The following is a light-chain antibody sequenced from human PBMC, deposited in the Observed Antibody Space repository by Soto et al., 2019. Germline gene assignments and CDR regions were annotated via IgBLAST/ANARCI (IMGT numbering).Light chain of an antibody. CDR2: GAS. CDR1: ESISSSF. Sequence: ILFTQSPGTLSFSPGERATLSRRANESISSSFLAWFQQKRGQAPRLLIFGASSRATGIPDRFSGIGSGTDFTLTISRLEPEDFAVYYCQHYGSSPFTFGPGTKVDIK. J-gene: IGKJ3*01. V-gene: IGKV3-20*01. CDR3: QHYGSSPFT.